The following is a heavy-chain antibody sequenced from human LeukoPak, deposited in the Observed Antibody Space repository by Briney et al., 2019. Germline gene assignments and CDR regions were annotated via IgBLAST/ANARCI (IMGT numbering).Heavy chain of an antibody. Sequence: GGSLRLSCAASGFTFSSYWMSWVCQAPGKGLEWVANIKQDGSEKYYVDSVKGRFTISRDNAKNSLYLQMNSLRAEDTAVYYCARAVAGNWFDPWGQGTLVTVSS. CDR3: ARAVAGNWFDP. D-gene: IGHD6-19*01. CDR2: IKQDGSEK. V-gene: IGHV3-7*04. J-gene: IGHJ5*02. CDR1: GFTFSSYW.